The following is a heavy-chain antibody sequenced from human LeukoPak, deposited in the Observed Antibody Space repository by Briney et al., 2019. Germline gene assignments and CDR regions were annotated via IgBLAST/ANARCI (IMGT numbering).Heavy chain of an antibody. CDR3: ARGPLPAMLNR. J-gene: IGHJ4*02. Sequence: SETLSLTCTVSGGSISSSSYYWGWIRQPPGKGLEWIGSIYYSGSTYYNPSLKSRVTISVDTSKNQFSLKLSSVTAADTAVYYCARGPLPAMLNRWGQGTLVTVSS. CDR1: GGSISSSSYY. V-gene: IGHV4-39*07. D-gene: IGHD5-18*01. CDR2: IYYSGST.